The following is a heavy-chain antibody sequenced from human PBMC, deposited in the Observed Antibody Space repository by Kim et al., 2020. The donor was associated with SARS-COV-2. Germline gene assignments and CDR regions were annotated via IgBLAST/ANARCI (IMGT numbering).Heavy chain of an antibody. Sequence: GGSLRLSCAASGFTFSSYSMNWVRQAPGKGLEWVSSISSSSSYLYQADSEKGRFTICRANAKKSLYLQMYRLRAEDTAGYYCARDFPLGNGYNLLDDDYWGQGTLVTVSS. J-gene: IGHJ4*02. CDR1: GFTFSSYS. V-gene: IGHV3-21*01. CDR3: ARDFPLGNGYNLLDDDY. D-gene: IGHD1-20*01. CDR2: ISSSSSYL.